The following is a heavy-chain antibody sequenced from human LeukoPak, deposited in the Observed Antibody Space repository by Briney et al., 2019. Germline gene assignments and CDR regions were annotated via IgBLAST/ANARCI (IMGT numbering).Heavy chain of an antibody. CDR1: GFTFDDYA. J-gene: IGHJ4*02. Sequence: GGSLRLSCAASGFTFDDYAMHWVRQAPGKGLEWVSGISWNSGSIGYADSVKGRFTISRDNAKNSLYLQMNSLRAEDTAVYYCARAERYGSGSYYPYWGQGTLVTVPS. CDR3: ARAERYGSGSYYPY. CDR2: ISWNSGSI. V-gene: IGHV3-9*01. D-gene: IGHD3-10*01.